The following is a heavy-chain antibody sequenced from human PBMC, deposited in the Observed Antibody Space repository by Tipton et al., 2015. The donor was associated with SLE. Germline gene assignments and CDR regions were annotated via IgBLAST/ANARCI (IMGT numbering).Heavy chain of an antibody. Sequence: LRLSCTVSGDSFSSGSSSWNWVRQPAGKGLEWIGRIYNSGITNYNPSLQSRVTLSVDMSKNQFSLRLSSVTAADTGVYYCVKSVVVVSPRDYYYYMDVWGKGTTVTVSS. CDR2: IYNSGIT. CDR3: VKSVVVVSPRDYYYYMDV. CDR1: GDSFSSGSSS. J-gene: IGHJ6*03. V-gene: IGHV4-61*02. D-gene: IGHD2-15*01.